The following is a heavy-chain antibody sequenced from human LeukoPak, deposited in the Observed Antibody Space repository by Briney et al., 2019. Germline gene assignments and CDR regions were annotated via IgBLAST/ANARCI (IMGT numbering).Heavy chain of an antibody. V-gene: IGHV3-74*01. D-gene: IGHD3-16*01. CDR3: ARVRWGGLYYFDY. CDR1: GFTFSSYW. Sequence: GGSLRLSCAASGFTFSSYWMHWVRQAPGKGLVGVSRINNDGRSTNYADSVKGRFAISRDNAKNTLYLQMNSLRAEDTAVYYCARVRWGGLYYFDYWGQGTLVTVSS. CDR2: INNDGRST. J-gene: IGHJ4*02.